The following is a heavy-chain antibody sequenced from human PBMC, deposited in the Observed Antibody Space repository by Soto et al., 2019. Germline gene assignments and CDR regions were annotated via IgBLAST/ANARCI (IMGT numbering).Heavy chain of an antibody. Sequence: GGSLRLSCAASGFTFSSYSMNWVRQAPGKGLEWVSYISSSSSTIYYADSVKGRFTISRDNAKNSLYLQMNSLRAEDTAVYYCARDEAAPYYMDVWGKGTTVTVSS. CDR1: GFTFSSYS. CDR3: ARDEAAPYYMDV. CDR2: ISSSSSTI. J-gene: IGHJ6*03. V-gene: IGHV3-48*01. D-gene: IGHD6-6*01.